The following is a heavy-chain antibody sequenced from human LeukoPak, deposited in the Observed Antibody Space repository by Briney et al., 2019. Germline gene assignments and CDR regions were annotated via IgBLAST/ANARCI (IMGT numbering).Heavy chain of an antibody. Sequence: GGSLRLSCAASGFTLSGYWVHWFRHDPGKGLVWVSVINGDGTVTAYADSVKGRFTVSRDNAKNTLYLQMNSLSAEDTAVYYCGRGGLTAASDHWGQGTLVTVSS. V-gene: IGHV3-74*01. CDR3: GRGGLTAASDH. J-gene: IGHJ4*02. CDR1: GFTLSGYW. D-gene: IGHD4/OR15-4a*01. CDR2: INGDGTVT.